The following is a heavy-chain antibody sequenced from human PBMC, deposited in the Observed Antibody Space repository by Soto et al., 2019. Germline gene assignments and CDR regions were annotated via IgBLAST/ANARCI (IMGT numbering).Heavy chain of an antibody. CDR3: ASDVTGTSVDY. D-gene: IGHD1-1*01. J-gene: IGHJ4*02. CDR1: GASISNYY. CDR2: IHYTGTA. V-gene: IGHV4-59*01. Sequence: PSETLSLTCTVSGASISNYYWSWIRQPPGKGLEWIGYIHYTGTANYNPSLKSRVTISVDTSKSQFSLKLTSVTAADTAFYYCASDVTGTSVDYWGQGTLVTVSS.